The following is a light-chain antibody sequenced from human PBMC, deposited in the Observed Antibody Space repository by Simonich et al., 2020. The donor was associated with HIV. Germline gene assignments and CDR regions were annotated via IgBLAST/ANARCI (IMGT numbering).Light chain of an antibody. CDR1: SSDVGNYNL. CDR3: CSYLGTSTYI. Sequence: QSALTQPASVSGSPGQSITISCTGTSSDVGNYNLVSWYQQHPGKAPKLMIYEGSKRPSGVSNRFSGSKSGNTASLTISGLQTEDEADYYCCSYLGTSTYIFGTGTKVTVL. CDR2: EGS. V-gene: IGLV2-23*01. J-gene: IGLJ1*01.